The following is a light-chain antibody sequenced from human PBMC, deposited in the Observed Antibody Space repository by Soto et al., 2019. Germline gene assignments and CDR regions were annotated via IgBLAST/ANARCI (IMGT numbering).Light chain of an antibody. CDR2: NAS. Sequence: EIVLPQSPATLSLSPGASSPLSCRASQSVRSYLAWYQQKPGQATRLLIYNASNRATGIPDRFSGSGSGTDFSLTISSLEPEEFAVYYCQQRSNWPGTVGQGTKVDIK. V-gene: IGKV3-11*01. J-gene: IGKJ1*01. CDR3: QQRSNWPGT. CDR1: QSVRSY.